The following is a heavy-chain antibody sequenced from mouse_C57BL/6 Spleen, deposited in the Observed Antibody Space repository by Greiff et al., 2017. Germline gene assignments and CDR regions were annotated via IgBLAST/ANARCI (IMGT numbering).Heavy chain of an antibody. V-gene: IGHV6-3*01. Sequence: EVKLVESGGGLVQPGGSMKLSCVASGFTFSNYWMNWVRQSPEKGLEWVAQIRLKSDNYATHYAESVKGRFTISRDDSKSSVYLQMNNLRAEDTGIYYCTLTTVAELYFDYWGQGTTLTVSS. CDR2: IRLKSDNYAT. J-gene: IGHJ2*01. CDR1: GFTFSNYW. CDR3: TLTTVAELYFDY. D-gene: IGHD1-1*01.